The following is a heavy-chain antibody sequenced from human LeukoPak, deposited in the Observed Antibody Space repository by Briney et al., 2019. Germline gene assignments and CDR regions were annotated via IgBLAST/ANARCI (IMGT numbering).Heavy chain of an antibody. Sequence: PGGSLRLSCAASGFTFSSYGMHWVRQAPGKGLKWVAVIWYDGSNKYYADSVKGRFTISRDNSKNTLYLQMNSLRAEDTAVYYCARDRSGPYSNYVSGWFDPWGQGTLVTVSS. D-gene: IGHD4-11*01. CDR3: ARDRSGPYSNYVSGWFDP. CDR1: GFTFSSYG. V-gene: IGHV3-33*01. J-gene: IGHJ5*02. CDR2: IWYDGSNK.